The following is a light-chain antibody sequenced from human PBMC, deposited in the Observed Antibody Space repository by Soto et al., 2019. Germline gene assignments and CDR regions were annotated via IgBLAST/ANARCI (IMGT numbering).Light chain of an antibody. Sequence: AIQMTQSPSSLSASVGDRVITTCRASQAIRNDLGWYQQKPGKAPKLLIYTASTLQSGVPSRFSGSGSGADFTLTIRSLQPEDSATYYCLHDYSYPRTFGQGTKVEIK. J-gene: IGKJ1*01. CDR2: TAS. CDR1: QAIRND. V-gene: IGKV1-6*01. CDR3: LHDYSYPRT.